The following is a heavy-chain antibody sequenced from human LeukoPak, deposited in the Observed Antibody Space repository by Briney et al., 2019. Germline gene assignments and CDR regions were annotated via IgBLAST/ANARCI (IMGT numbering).Heavy chain of an antibody. CDR2: ISYDGSNK. Sequence: GGSLRLSCAASGFTFSSYGMHWVRQAPGKGLEWVAVISYDGSNKYYADSVKGRFTISRDNSKNTLYLQMNSLRAEDTAVYYCAKGTVLRYFDWSPIAPNYCYGMDVWGQGTTVTVSS. CDR3: AKGTVLRYFDWSPIAPNYCYGMDV. V-gene: IGHV3-30*18. J-gene: IGHJ6*02. CDR1: GFTFSSYG. D-gene: IGHD3-9*01.